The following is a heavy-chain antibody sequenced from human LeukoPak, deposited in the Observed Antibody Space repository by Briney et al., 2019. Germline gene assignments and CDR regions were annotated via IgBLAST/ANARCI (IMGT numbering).Heavy chain of an antibody. V-gene: IGHV4-59*08. Sequence: PSETLSLTCTVSGGSISSYYWSWIRQPPGKGLEWIGYIYYSGSTNYNPSLKSRVTISVDTSKNQFSLKLSSVTAADTAVYYCARAPRGSGSYDYYYYYGMDVWGQGTTVTVSS. CDR3: ARAPRGSGSYDYYYYYGMDV. D-gene: IGHD3-10*01. CDR2: IYYSGST. J-gene: IGHJ6*02. CDR1: GGSISSYY.